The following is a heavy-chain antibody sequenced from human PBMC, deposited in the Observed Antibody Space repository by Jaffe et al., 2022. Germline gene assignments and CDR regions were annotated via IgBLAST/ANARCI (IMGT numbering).Heavy chain of an antibody. V-gene: IGHV4-39*01. CDR1: GGSISSSSYY. Sequence: QLQLQESGPGLVKPSETLSLTCTVSGGSISSSSYYWGWIRQPPGKGLEWIGSIYYSGSTYYNPSLKSRVTISVDTSKNQFSLKLSSVTAADTAVYYCARIDSGYSSGWSVYYYYYYMDVWGKGTTVTVSS. CDR2: IYYSGST. CDR3: ARIDSGYSSGWSVYYYYYYMDV. D-gene: IGHD6-19*01. J-gene: IGHJ6*03.